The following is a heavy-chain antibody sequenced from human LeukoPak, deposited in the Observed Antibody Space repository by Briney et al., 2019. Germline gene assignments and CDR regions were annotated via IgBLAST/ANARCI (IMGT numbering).Heavy chain of an antibody. CDR3: AGDTGNHDY. V-gene: IGHV3-7*01. D-gene: IGHD2/OR15-2a*01. CDR2: IKQDGSEK. Sequence: GGSLRLSCAASGFTFSSYWMTWVRQTPGKGLEWVANIKQDGSEKYYVDSVKGRFTISRDNAKNSLYLQMNSLRAEDTAVYYCAGDTGNHDYWGQGTLVTVSS. CDR1: GFTFSSYW. J-gene: IGHJ4*02.